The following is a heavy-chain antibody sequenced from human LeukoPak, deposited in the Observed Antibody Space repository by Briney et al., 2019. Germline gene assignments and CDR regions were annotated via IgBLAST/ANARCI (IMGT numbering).Heavy chain of an antibody. V-gene: IGHV1-18*01. D-gene: IGHD3-3*01. J-gene: IGHJ4*02. Sequence: ASVKVSCKASGYTFTSYGISWVRQAPGQGLEWMGWISAYNGNTNYAQKLQGRVTMTTDTSTSTAYMELRSLRSDDTALYYCARAEAYYDFWSGYFWGQGTLVTVSS. CDR2: ISAYNGNT. CDR3: ARAEAYYDFWSGYF. CDR1: GYTFTSYG.